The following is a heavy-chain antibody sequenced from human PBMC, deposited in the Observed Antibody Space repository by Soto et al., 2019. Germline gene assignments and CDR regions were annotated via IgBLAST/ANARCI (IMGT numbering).Heavy chain of an antibody. J-gene: IGHJ4*02. CDR1: GFTFSSYG. D-gene: IGHD6-19*01. Sequence: QVQLVESGGGVVQPGRSLRLSCAASGFTFSSYGMHWVRQAPGKGLEWVAVIWYDGSNKYYADSVKGRFTISRDNSKNTLYLQMNSLRAEDTAVYYCARDQGPMAGTGDLGYWGQGTLVTVSS. CDR3: ARDQGPMAGTGDLGY. CDR2: IWYDGSNK. V-gene: IGHV3-33*01.